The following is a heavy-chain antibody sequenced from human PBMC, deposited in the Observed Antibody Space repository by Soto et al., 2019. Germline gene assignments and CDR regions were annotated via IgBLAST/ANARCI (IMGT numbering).Heavy chain of an antibody. J-gene: IGHJ4*02. Sequence: GGSLRLSCTASGFTLGSYVMHWVRQAQGKGPEWVAAISADGRDLFYAASVEGRFTISRDNSKNTLFLQMNSLTSEDTSVYSCAKSVPDPACRGGGCHRTFDYWGQGTLVTVSS. D-gene: IGHD2-15*01. CDR1: GFTLGSYV. V-gene: IGHV3-30*18. CDR3: AKSVPDPACRGGGCHRTFDY. CDR2: ISADGRDL.